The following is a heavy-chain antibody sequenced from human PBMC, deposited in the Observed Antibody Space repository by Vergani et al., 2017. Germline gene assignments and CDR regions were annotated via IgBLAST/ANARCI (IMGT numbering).Heavy chain of an antibody. J-gene: IGHJ6*02. CDR3: ARIRADVWSGYYEYYYGMDV. Sequence: QVTLQESGPVLVKPTETLTLTCTVSGFSLSNARMGVSWIRQPPGKALEWLAHIFSNDEKSYSTSLKSRLTISKDTSKSQVVLTMTNMDPVDTATYYCARIRADVWSGYYEYYYGMDVWGQGTTVTVSS. V-gene: IGHV2-26*01. D-gene: IGHD3-3*01. CDR2: IFSNDEK. CDR1: GFSLSNARMG.